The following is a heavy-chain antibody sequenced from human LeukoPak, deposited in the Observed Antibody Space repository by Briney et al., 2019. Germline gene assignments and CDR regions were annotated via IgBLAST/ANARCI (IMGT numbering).Heavy chain of an antibody. CDR1: GFTFSSYT. V-gene: IGHV3-30-3*01. J-gene: IGHJ4*02. Sequence: PGRSLRLSCAASGFTFSSYTMHWVRQAPGKGLAWVAVISYDGSNKYYADSVKGRFTISRDNSKNTLFLQMNSLTTEDTAVYYCAREVGGDYVFDYWGQGTLVTVSS. CDR2: ISYDGSNK. D-gene: IGHD4-17*01. CDR3: AREVGGDYVFDY.